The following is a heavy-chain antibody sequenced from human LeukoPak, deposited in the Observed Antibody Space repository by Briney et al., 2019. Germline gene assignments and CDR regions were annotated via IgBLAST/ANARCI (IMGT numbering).Heavy chain of an antibody. CDR1: GFTFDDYA. Sequence: SLRLSCAASGFTFDDYAMHWVRQAPGKGLEWVSGISWNSGSIGYADSVKGRFTISRDNAKNSLYLQMNSLRAEDTALYYCAKGYSYGENWFDPWGQGTLVTVSS. V-gene: IGHV3-9*01. J-gene: IGHJ5*02. CDR3: AKGYSYGENWFDP. D-gene: IGHD5-18*01. CDR2: ISWNSGSI.